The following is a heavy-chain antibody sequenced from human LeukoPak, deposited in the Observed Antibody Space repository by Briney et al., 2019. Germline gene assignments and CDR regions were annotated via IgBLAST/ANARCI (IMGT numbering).Heavy chain of an antibody. Sequence: GGSLRLSCAASGFTFSSYWMSWVRQAPGKGLEWVANIKQDGSEKYYVDSVEGRFTISRDNAKNSLYLQMNSLRAEDTAVYYCARDFWSGYHRNYGMDVWGQGTTVTVSS. J-gene: IGHJ6*02. CDR1: GFTFSSYW. CDR2: IKQDGSEK. CDR3: ARDFWSGYHRNYGMDV. V-gene: IGHV3-7*01. D-gene: IGHD3-3*01.